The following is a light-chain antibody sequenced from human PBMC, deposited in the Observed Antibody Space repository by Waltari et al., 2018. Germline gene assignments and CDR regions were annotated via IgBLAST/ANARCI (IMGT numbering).Light chain of an antibody. CDR2: DAS. J-gene: IGKJ4*01. CDR3: QQRRDWPLT. Sequence: EIVLTQSPATLSLSPGERASLSGRASQSVSRDLAWYRQKPGQAPRLLIFDASLRATGTPARFSGSGSGTDFTLTISSLDSEDFAIYYCQQRRDWPLTFGGGTKVEIK. CDR1: QSVSRD. V-gene: IGKV3-11*01.